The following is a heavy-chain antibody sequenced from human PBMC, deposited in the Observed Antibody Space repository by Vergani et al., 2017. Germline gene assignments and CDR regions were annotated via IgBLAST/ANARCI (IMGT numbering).Heavy chain of an antibody. J-gene: IGHJ6*03. Sequence: EVQLLESGGDLVQPGGSLRLSCAASGFTFDDYAMHWVRQAPGKGLEWVSGISWNSGSIGYADSVKGRFTISRDNAKNSLYLQMNSLRAEDTAVYYCARGNWYLGYYYMDVWGKGTTVTVSS. CDR2: ISWNSGSI. CDR1: GFTFDDYA. V-gene: IGHV3-9*01. CDR3: ARGNWYLGYYYMDV. D-gene: IGHD1-20*01.